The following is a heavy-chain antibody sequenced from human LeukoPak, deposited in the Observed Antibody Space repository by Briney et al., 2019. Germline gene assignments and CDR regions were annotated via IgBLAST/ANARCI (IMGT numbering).Heavy chain of an antibody. D-gene: IGHD3-10*01. Sequence: GASVKVTCKASGFTFTSHGFTWVRQAPGQGLEGMGWISAYNGKTNYAQKLQGRVTMSTDTSTSTVYMELRSLRSDDTALYYCARGGLSGSGSIDYWGQGTLVTVSS. J-gene: IGHJ4*02. CDR2: ISAYNGKT. CDR1: GFTFTSHG. V-gene: IGHV1-18*04. CDR3: ARGGLSGSGSIDY.